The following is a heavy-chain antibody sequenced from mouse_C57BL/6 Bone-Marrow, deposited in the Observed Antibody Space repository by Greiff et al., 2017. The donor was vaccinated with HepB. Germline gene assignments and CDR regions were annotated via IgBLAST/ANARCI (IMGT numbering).Heavy chain of an antibody. Sequence: VQRVESGAELVKPGASVKLSCKASGYTFTSYWMHWVKQRPGQGLEWIGMIHPNSGSTNYNEKFKSKATLTVDKSSSTAYMQLSSLTSEDSAVYYCASDGYYFYWGQGTTLTVSS. V-gene: IGHV1-64*01. CDR3: ASDGYYFY. D-gene: IGHD2-3*01. CDR2: IHPNSGST. CDR1: GYTFTSYW. J-gene: IGHJ2*01.